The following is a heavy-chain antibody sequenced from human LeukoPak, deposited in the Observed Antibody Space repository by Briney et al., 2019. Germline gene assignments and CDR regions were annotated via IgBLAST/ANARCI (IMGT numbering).Heavy chain of an antibody. D-gene: IGHD3-9*01. J-gene: IGHJ4*02. Sequence: GGSLRLPCAASGFTFSSYSMNWVRQAPGKGLEWVSYISSSSSTIYYADSVKGRFTISRDNAKNSLYLQMNSLRAEDTAVYYCAGLPYYDILTGYYDGIDYWGQGTLVTVSS. CDR1: GFTFSSYS. V-gene: IGHV3-48*01. CDR2: ISSSSSTI. CDR3: AGLPYYDILTGYYDGIDY.